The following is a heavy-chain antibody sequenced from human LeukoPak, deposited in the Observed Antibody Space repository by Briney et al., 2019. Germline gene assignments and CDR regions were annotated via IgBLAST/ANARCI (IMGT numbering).Heavy chain of an antibody. CDR1: GYSFSSYG. Sequence: ASVKVSCKASGYSFSSYGISWVRQAPGQGLKWIGWISADSGNTNYVQKLQGRVTMTTDTSTSTAYMELRSLRSDDTAVYYCARALSPSSAFDYWGQGTLVTVSS. D-gene: IGHD6-25*01. J-gene: IGHJ4*02. CDR3: ARALSPSSAFDY. CDR2: ISADSGNT. V-gene: IGHV1-18*01.